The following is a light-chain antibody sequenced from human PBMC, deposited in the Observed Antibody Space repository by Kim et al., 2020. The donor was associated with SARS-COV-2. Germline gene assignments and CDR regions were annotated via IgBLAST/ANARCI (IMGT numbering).Light chain of an antibody. Sequence: GSPGQIASITCSGDKVGDKYACWYQQKPGQSPVLVIYQGSKRPSGIPERFSGSNSGNTATLTISGTQAMDEADYYCQAWDSSTVVFGGGTQLTVL. CDR3: QAWDSSTVV. CDR1: KVGDKY. V-gene: IGLV3-1*01. CDR2: QGS. J-gene: IGLJ2*01.